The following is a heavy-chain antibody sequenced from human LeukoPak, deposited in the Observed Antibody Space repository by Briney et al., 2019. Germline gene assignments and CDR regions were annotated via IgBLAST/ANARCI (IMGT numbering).Heavy chain of an antibody. D-gene: IGHD2-2*01. CDR1: GGSISSGDYY. CDR3: AAMGSYYFEY. CDR2: IYYSGST. V-gene: IGHV4-30-4*01. Sequence: SETLSLTCTVSGGSISSGDYYWSWIRQPPGKGLEWIGYIYYSGSTYYNPSLKSRVTISVDTSKNQFSLKLSSVTSAGTAVYYRAAMGSYYFEYCGQGTLVTVSS. J-gene: IGHJ4*02.